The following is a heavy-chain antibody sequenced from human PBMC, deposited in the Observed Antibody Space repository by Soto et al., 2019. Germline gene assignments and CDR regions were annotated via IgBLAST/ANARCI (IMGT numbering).Heavy chain of an antibody. Sequence: EVQLVQSGAELKKPGESLKISCKGSGYSFTNYWIGWVRQMSGEGLEWMGLIYPGDSDTRYSPSFQGQVTISADKSINTAYLQWSSLKAADTAMYYCARRITMARGVVPHAFDIWGQGTVVTVSS. V-gene: IGHV5-51*01. CDR2: IYPGDSDT. J-gene: IGHJ3*02. CDR1: GYSFTNYW. CDR3: ARRITMARGVVPHAFDI. D-gene: IGHD3-10*01.